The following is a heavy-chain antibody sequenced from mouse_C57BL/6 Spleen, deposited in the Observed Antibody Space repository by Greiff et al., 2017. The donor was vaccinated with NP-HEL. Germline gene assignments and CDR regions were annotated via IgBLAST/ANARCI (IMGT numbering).Heavy chain of an antibody. D-gene: IGHD5-5*01. V-gene: IGHV1-15*01. Sequence: VKLQESGAELVRPGASVTLSCKASGYTFTDYEMHWVKQTPVHGLEWIGAIDPETGGTAYNQKFKGKAILTADKSSSTAYMELRSLTSEDSAVYYCTYPYAMDYWGQGTSVTVSS. CDR3: TYPYAMDY. CDR1: GYTFTDYE. CDR2: IDPETGGT. J-gene: IGHJ4*01.